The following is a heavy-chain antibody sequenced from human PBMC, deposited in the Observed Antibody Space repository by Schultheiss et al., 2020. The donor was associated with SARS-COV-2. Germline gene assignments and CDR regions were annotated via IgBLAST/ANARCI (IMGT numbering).Heavy chain of an antibody. D-gene: IGHD6-13*01. CDR1: GFSLSTSGMC. Sequence: SGLTLVKPTQTLTLTCTFSGFSLSTSGMCVSWIRQPPGKALEWLARIDWDDDKYYSTSLKTRLTISKDTSKNQVVLTMTNMDPVDTATYYCAHSQGYSSKYRYFQHWGQGTLVTVSS. CDR3: AHSQGYSSKYRYFQH. CDR2: IDWDDDK. V-gene: IGHV2-70*12. J-gene: IGHJ1*01.